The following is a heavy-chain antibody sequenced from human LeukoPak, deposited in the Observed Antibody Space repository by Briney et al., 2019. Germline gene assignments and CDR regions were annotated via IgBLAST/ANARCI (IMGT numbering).Heavy chain of an antibody. Sequence: SVKVSCKASGGTFSSYAISWVRQAPGQGLEWMGGIIPIFGTANYAQKFQGRVTITADESTSTAYMELSSLRSEDTAVYYCARARPTYYYDSSGYSTLDYWGQGTLVTVSS. J-gene: IGHJ4*02. V-gene: IGHV1-69*13. D-gene: IGHD3-22*01. CDR1: GGTFSSYA. CDR3: ARARPTYYYDSSGYSTLDY. CDR2: IIPIFGTA.